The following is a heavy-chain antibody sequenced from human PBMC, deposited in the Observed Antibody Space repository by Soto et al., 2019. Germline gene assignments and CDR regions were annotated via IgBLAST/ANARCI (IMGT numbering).Heavy chain of an antibody. J-gene: IGHJ6*02. CDR3: ARANIVDFYYYGMDV. V-gene: IGHV4-31*03. CDR2: IYYSGST. Sequence: PSETLSLTCTVSGGSISSGGYYWSWIRQHPGKGLEWIGYIYYSGSTYYNPSLKSRVTISVDTSKNQFSLKLSSVTAADTAVYYCARANIVDFYYYGMDVWGQGTTVTVSS. D-gene: IGHD2-21*01. CDR1: GGSISSGGYY.